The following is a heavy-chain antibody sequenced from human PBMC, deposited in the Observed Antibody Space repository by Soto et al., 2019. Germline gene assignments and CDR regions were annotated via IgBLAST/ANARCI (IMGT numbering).Heavy chain of an antibody. CDR3: ERRHGAAAGRYGIDV. CDR2: IDPSDSYT. CDR1: GYSFTSYW. D-gene: IGHD6-13*01. J-gene: IGHJ6*02. Sequence: GETLKISCNGSGYSFTSYWISWVRQMPGKGLEWMGRIDPSDSYTNYSPSFQGHVTISADKSISTAYLQWSSLKASDTAMYYCERRHGAAAGRYGIDVWGPGTTVTVYS. V-gene: IGHV5-10-1*01.